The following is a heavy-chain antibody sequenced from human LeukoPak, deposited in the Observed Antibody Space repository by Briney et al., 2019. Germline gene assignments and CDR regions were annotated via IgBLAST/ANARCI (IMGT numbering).Heavy chain of an antibody. CDR1: GFIFSNFA. V-gene: IGHV3-23*01. Sequence: PGGSLRLSCAASGFIFSNFALMWIRQSPGQRLEWVSCITAAGAPMYADSVKGRFTISRDNSKNTLYLQMSSLRAEDTAQYFCARDPNGDYIGAFEFLGQGTVVTVSS. CDR3: ARDPNGDYIGAFEF. D-gene: IGHD4-17*01. J-gene: IGHJ3*01. CDR2: ITAAGAP.